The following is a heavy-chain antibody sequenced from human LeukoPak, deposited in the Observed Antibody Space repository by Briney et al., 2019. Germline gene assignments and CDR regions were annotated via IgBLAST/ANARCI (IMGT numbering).Heavy chain of an antibody. D-gene: IGHD1-1*01. CDR1: GLTLSKYG. V-gene: IGHV3-30*02. CDR2: IRYDGSNK. CDR3: AREDNPLWFDP. J-gene: IGHJ5*02. Sequence: GGSLRLSCAASGLTLSKYGIHWVRQAPGKGLEWVAFIRYDGSNKYYADSVKGRFTISGDNSNNTVHLQMNSLRPDDSALYYCAREDNPLWFDPWGQGTLVTVSS.